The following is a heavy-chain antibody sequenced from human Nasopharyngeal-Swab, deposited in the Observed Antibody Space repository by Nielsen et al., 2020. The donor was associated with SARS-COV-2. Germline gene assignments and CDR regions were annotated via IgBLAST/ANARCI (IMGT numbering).Heavy chain of an antibody. CDR3: ARSVGSYYGQGAFDI. J-gene: IGHJ3*02. Sequence: GGSLRLSCTTSGFTFGDYAMSWFRQAPGKGLEWVGFIRSQTYGGAPEYAASVKGRFTISRDGAESIAYLQMNSLQIEDTAVYYCARSVGSYYGQGAFDIWGQGTMVTVSS. CDR2: IRSQTYGGAP. V-gene: IGHV3-49*01. D-gene: IGHD1-26*01. CDR1: GFTFGDYA.